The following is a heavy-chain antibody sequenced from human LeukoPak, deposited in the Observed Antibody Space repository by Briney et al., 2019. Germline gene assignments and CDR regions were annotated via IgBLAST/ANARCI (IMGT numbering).Heavy chain of an antibody. V-gene: IGHV1-69*04. Sequence: GASVKVSCKASGGTFSSYAISWVRQAPGQGLEWMGRIIPILGIANYAQKFQGRVTITADKSTSTAYMELSSLRSEDTAVYYCARGASSGWYLVFGYWGQGTLVTVSS. J-gene: IGHJ4*02. CDR3: ARGASSGWYLVFGY. CDR1: GGTFSSYA. D-gene: IGHD6-19*01. CDR2: IIPILGIA.